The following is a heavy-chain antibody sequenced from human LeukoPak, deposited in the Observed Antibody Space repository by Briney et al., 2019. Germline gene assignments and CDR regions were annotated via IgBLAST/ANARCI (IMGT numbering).Heavy chain of an antibody. D-gene: IGHD2-2*01. J-gene: IGHJ4*02. CDR1: GFTFSDSH. CDR3: SRQTDSCHDY. V-gene: IGHV3-73*01. CDR2: IRNKADSYAT. Sequence: GGSLRLSCEASGFTFSDSHMHWVRQAPGKGLERVGHIRNKADSYATAYAATVKDRFTISRDDSKNTAYLYMNSLKTEDTAVYYCSRQTDSCHDYWGQGILVTVSS.